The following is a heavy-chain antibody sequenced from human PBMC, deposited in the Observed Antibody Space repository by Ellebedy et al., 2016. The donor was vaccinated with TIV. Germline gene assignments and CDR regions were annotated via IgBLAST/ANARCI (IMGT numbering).Heavy chain of an antibody. V-gene: IGHV1-69*04. J-gene: IGHJ5*02. CDR1: GGTLNSYG. Sequence: AASVKVSCKASGGTLNSYGFSWMRQAPGQGLECLGRIIPFFGIVNYAQKFQDRVMITADKSTNTTYMELSNLRSEDTAVYYCARGVPDCSGGSCYDSWFDPWGQGTLVTVSS. CDR2: IIPFFGIV. CDR3: ARGVPDCSGGSCYDSWFDP. D-gene: IGHD2-15*01.